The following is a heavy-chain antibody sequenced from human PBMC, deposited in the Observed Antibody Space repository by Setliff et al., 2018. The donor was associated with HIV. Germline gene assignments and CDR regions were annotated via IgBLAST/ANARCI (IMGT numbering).Heavy chain of an antibody. J-gene: IGHJ4*02. CDR2: IFHTGST. V-gene: IGHV4-38-2*02. CDR3: ARHTVENCDVLTGDHPLGGFDH. D-gene: IGHD7-27*01. Sequence: PSETLSLTCTVSGGSISSGYCWGWIRQPPGKGLEWIASIFHTGSTYYNPSLKSRASISADPSNNHFSLNLSSVTAADTAVYYCARHTVENCDVLTGDHPLGGFDHWGQGILVTSPQ. CDR1: GGSISSGYC.